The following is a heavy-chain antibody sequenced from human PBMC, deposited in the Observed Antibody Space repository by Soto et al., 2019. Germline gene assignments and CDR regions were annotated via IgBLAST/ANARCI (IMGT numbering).Heavy chain of an antibody. CDR1: GFTFSSYA. D-gene: IGHD3-10*01. CDR3: AKDEGFGEPWWLYYYMDV. Sequence: GGSLRLSCAASGFTFSSYAMSWVRQAPGKGLEWVSAISGSGGSTYYADSVKGRFTISRDNSKNTLYLQMNSLRAEDTAVYYCAKDEGFGEPWWLYYYMDVWGKGTTVTVSS. CDR2: ISGSGGST. J-gene: IGHJ6*03. V-gene: IGHV3-23*01.